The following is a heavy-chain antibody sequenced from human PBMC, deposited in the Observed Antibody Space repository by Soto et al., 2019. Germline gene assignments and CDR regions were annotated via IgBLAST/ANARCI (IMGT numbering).Heavy chain of an antibody. J-gene: IGHJ3*02. D-gene: IGHD3-10*01. Sequence: SGPTLVNPTQTLTLTCTFSGFSLSTSGMCVSWIRQPPGKALEWLARIDWDDDKYYRTSLKTRLTISKDTSKNQVVLTMTNMDPVDTATYYCALDGSGVAPLLFANRGAFDIWGQGTMVTVSS. CDR3: ALDGSGVAPLLFANRGAFDI. CDR1: GFSLSTSGMC. V-gene: IGHV2-70*11. CDR2: IDWDDDK.